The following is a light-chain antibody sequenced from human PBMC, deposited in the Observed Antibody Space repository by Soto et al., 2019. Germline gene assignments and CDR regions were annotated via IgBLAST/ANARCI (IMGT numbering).Light chain of an antibody. J-gene: IGLJ1*01. CDR1: SSDFGSYNR. CDR3: SLYTSDSTYV. Sequence: QSVLTQPPSVSGSPGQSVTISCTGTSSDFGSYNRVSWYQRPPGTGPKLMIYEVSNRPSGVPDRFSGSKSGNTASLTIYGLQDEDEAEYYCSLYTSDSTYVFGTGPKVTVL. CDR2: EVS. V-gene: IGLV2-18*01.